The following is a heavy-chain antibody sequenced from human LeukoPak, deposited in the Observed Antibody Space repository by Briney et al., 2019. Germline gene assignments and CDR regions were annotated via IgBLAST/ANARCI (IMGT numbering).Heavy chain of an antibody. Sequence: SSETLSLTCTVSGGSISSSSYYWGWIRQPPGKGLEWIGYIYYSGSTYYNPSLKSRVTISVDTSKNQFSLKLSSVTAADTAVYYCAREADLYGPNRLFDYWGQGTLVTVSS. CDR1: GGSISSSSYY. CDR3: AREADLYGPNRLFDY. CDR2: IYYSGST. D-gene: IGHD3-16*01. V-gene: IGHV4-30-4*08. J-gene: IGHJ4*02.